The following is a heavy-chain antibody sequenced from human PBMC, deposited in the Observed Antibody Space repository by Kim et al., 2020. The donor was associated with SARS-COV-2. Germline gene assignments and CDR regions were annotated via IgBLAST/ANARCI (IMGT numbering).Heavy chain of an antibody. CDR2: ISGSGGST. J-gene: IGHJ4*02. CDR3: AKVQLGYCSGGSCYFDY. V-gene: IGHV3-23*01. Sequence: GGSLRLSCAASGFTFSSYAMSWVRQAPGKGLEWVSAISGSGGSTYYADSVKGRFTISRDNSKNTLYLQMNSLRAEDTAVYYCAKVQLGYCSGGSCYFDYWGQGTLVTVSS. D-gene: IGHD2-15*01. CDR1: GFTFSSYA.